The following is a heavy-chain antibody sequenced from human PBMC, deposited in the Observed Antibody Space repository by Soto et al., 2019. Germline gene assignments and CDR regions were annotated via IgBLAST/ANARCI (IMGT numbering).Heavy chain of an antibody. V-gene: IGHV4-31*11. J-gene: IGHJ5*02. D-gene: IGHD6-19*01. CDR1: GASIDNNGYS. CDR2: NNNRADT. Sequence: QVQLQESGPGLVIPSQTLTLTCAVSGASIDNNGYSWTWIRQHPGKGLEWIGTNNNRADTYYNPSLKSRLIISLDTSQIHSPLRLNAVTAADTAIYYCARGGSGWKALNWFDPWGQGIMVTVSS. CDR3: ARGGSGWKALNWFDP.